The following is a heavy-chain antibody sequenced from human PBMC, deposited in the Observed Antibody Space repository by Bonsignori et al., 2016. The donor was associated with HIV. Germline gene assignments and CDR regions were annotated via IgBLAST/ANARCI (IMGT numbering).Heavy chain of an antibody. CDR1: GGSISSYY. Sequence: SETLSLTCTVSGGSISSYYWSWIRQPAGKGLEWIGRIYTSGSTNYNPSLKSRVTMSVDTSKNQFSLKLSSVTAADTAVYYCARDKEVWAAARREGWFDPWGQGTLVTVSS. J-gene: IGHJ5*02. CDR2: IYTSGST. D-gene: IGHD6-13*01. CDR3: ARDKEVWAAARREGWFDP. V-gene: IGHV4-4*07.